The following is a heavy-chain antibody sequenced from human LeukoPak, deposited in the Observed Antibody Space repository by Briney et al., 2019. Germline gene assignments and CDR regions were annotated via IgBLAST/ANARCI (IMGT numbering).Heavy chain of an antibody. J-gene: IGHJ3*02. CDR2: ISSISTYI. CDR3: ARGDGATPPDVFDI. Sequence: GGSLRLSCAASGFTFGSYSMNWVRQAPGKGLQWVSSISSISTYIYYADSVRGRFTISRDNAKNSLYLQMNSLRGEDTAVYYCARGDGATPPDVFDIWGQGTMVTVSS. CDR1: GFTFGSYS. D-gene: IGHD3-10*01. V-gene: IGHV3-21*01.